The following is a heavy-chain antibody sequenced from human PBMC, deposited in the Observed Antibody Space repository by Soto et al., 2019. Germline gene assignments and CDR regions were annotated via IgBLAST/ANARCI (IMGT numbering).Heavy chain of an antibody. CDR1: GGSFSSYS. Sequence: ASVKVSCKASGGSFSSYSITWVRQAPGQGLEWMGGIIPMSDTSRYAQKFEGRVTITADKSTKTAYMELSSLRSEDTAVYFCANILGGFFDFWGQGTLVTVSS. CDR3: ANILGGFFDF. J-gene: IGHJ4*02. CDR2: IIPMSDTS. V-gene: IGHV1-69*06. D-gene: IGHD3-3*02.